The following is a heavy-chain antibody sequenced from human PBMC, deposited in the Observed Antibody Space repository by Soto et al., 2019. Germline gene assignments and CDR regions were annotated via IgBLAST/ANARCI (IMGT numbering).Heavy chain of an antibody. CDR3: AGDPFYYASYY. J-gene: IGHJ4*02. CDR1: GFRFSDHY. V-gene: IGHV3-11*01. CDR2: ISQSGDTI. D-gene: IGHD3-10*01. Sequence: GGSLRLSCATSGFRFSDHYMTWIRQAPGKGLEWVSYISQSGDTIYYADSVKGRFTVSRDNALNSLYLQMNSLRAEDTAVYYCAGDPFYYASYYWGQGTLVTVSS.